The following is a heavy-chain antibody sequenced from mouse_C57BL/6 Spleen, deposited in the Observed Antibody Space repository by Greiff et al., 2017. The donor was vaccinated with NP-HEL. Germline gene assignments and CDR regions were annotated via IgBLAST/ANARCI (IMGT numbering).Heavy chain of an antibody. CDR3: ARGGDYGYVFDY. Sequence: QVQLKQPGAELVKPGASVKMSCKASGYTFTSYWITWVKQRPGQGLEWIGDIYPGSGSTNYNEKFKSKATLTVDTSSSTAYMQLSSLTSEDSAVYYCARGGDYGYVFDYWGQGTTLTVSS. CDR1: GYTFTSYW. CDR2: IYPGSGST. V-gene: IGHV1-55*01. J-gene: IGHJ2*01. D-gene: IGHD2-2*01.